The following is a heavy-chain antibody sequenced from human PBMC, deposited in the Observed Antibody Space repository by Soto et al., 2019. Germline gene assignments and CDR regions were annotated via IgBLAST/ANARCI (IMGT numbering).Heavy chain of an antibody. CDR2: IYWNDDK. J-gene: IGHJ4*02. CDR3: AHRPNVLNYVFWSCYYPQLVFDY. V-gene: IGHV2-5*01. D-gene: IGHD3-3*01. CDR1: GFSLSTSGVG. Sequence: VSGPTLVNPTQTLTLTCTFSGFSLSTSGVGVGWIRQPPGKALEWLALIYWNDDKRYSPSLKSRLTITKDTSKNQVVLTMTNMDPVDTATYYCAHRPNVLNYVFWSCYYPQLVFDYWGKGTLVIVYS.